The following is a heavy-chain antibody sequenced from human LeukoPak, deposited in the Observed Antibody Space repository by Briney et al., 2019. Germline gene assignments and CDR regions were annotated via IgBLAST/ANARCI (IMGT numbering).Heavy chain of an antibody. J-gene: IGHJ4*02. CDR1: GFTVSDHY. V-gene: IGHV3-23*01. Sequence: GGSLRLSCAASGFTVSDHYMSWVRQAPGKGLEWVSAISGSGGSTYYADSVKGRFTISRDNSKNTLYLQMNSLRAEDTAVYYCAKEEEGAPGYWGQGTLVTVSS. CDR2: ISGSGGST. CDR3: AKEEEGAPGY. D-gene: IGHD3-16*01.